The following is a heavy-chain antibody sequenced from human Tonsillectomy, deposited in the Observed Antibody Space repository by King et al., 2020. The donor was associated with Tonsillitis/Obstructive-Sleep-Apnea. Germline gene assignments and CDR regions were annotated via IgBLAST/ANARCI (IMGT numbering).Heavy chain of an antibody. D-gene: IGHD2-2*01. CDR1: GFTFSNYA. V-gene: IGHV3-23*04. CDR3: AKNWGQWVPTANEYFQH. J-gene: IGHJ1*01. CDR2: INDGGVST. Sequence: EEQLVQSGGGLVQPGGSLRLSCAASGFTFSNYAMSWVRQAPGKGLEWVSAINDGGVSTYYADFVKGRFTISRDNSKNTLYLQMNSLRAEDTAVYYCAKNWGQWVPTANEYFQHWGQGTLVTVSS.